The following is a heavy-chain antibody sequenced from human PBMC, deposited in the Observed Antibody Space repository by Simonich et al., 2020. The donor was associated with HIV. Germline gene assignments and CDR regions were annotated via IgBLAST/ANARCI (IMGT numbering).Heavy chain of an antibody. D-gene: IGHD3-3*01. CDR1: GFTFSSYA. J-gene: IGHJ4*02. V-gene: IGHV3-23*01. CDR3: AKDRYYNFWSGYYDY. Sequence: EVQLLESGGGLVQPGGSLRLSCAASGFTFSSYAMSWGRQAPGKGLEWVLAISGRGGSTNYADSVKGRFTISRDNSKNTLYLQMNSLRAEDTAVYYCAKDRYYNFWSGYYDYWGQGTLVTVSS. CDR2: ISGRGGST.